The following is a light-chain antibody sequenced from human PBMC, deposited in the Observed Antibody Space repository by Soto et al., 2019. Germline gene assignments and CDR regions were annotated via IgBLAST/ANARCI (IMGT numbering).Light chain of an antibody. CDR1: QSISNW. V-gene: IGKV1-5*01. Sequence: DIQMTQSPSTLSASVGDRVTITCRASQSISNWLAWYQQKPGKAPKLLIYDASSLEVRVPSRFSGSGSGTEFTLTISSLEPGDFATYYCQQYDTWTWTFGRGTKVDIK. CDR3: QQYDTWTWT. CDR2: DAS. J-gene: IGKJ1*01.